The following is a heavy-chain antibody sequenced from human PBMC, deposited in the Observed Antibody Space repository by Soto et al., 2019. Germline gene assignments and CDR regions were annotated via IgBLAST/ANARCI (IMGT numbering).Heavy chain of an antibody. Sequence: SXTLSLACTVSGGSMSSSSYYWGWIRQPPGKGLEWIGSIYYSGSTYYNPSLKSRVTISVDTSKNQFSLKLSSVTAAVTAVYYCARTEMYYYYMDVWGKGTTVTVSS. CDR1: GGSMSSSSYY. J-gene: IGHJ6*03. V-gene: IGHV4-39*01. CDR2: IYYSGST. CDR3: ARTEMYYYYMDV.